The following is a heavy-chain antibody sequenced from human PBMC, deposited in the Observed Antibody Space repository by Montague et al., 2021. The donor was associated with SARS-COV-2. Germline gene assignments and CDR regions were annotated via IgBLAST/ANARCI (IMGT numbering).Heavy chain of an antibody. D-gene: IGHD6-13*01. V-gene: IGHV3-9*01. CDR1: GFTFEDYA. Sequence: SLRLSCAASGFTFEDYATHWVRQAPGKGLEWVSGISWDSGSIGYADSVKGRLSISRDNAKNSLYLQMNSLRAEDTALYYCAKVGTAAAGTTFSRYFQHWGQGTLVTVSS. CDR3: AKVGTAAAGTTFSRYFQH. CDR2: ISWDSGSI. J-gene: IGHJ1*01.